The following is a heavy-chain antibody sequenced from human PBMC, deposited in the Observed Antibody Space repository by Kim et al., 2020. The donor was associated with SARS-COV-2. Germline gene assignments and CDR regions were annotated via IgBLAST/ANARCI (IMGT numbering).Heavy chain of an antibody. CDR3: ARDDRGPGYYYGMDV. CDR2: IYYSGST. CDR1: GGSISSYY. Sequence: SETLSLTCTVSGGSISSYYWSWIRQPPGKGLEWIGYIYYSGSTNYNPSLKSRVTISVDTSKNQFSLKLSSVTAADTAVYYCARDDRGPGYYYGMDVWGQGTTVTVSS. V-gene: IGHV4-59*01. D-gene: IGHD3-22*01. J-gene: IGHJ6*02.